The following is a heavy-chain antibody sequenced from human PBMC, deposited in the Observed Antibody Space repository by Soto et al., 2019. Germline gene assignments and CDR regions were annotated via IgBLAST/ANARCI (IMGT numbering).Heavy chain of an antibody. CDR3: ARDLQGWELGYYYYGMDV. D-gene: IGHD1-26*01. CDR2: ISAYNGNT. Sequence: ASVKVSCKASGYTFTSYSISWVRQAPGQGLEWMGWISAYNGNTNYAQKLQGRVTMTTDTSTSTAYMELRSLRSDDTAVYYCARDLQGWELGYYYYGMDVWGQGTTVTVSS. V-gene: IGHV1-18*01. CDR1: GYTFTSYS. J-gene: IGHJ6*02.